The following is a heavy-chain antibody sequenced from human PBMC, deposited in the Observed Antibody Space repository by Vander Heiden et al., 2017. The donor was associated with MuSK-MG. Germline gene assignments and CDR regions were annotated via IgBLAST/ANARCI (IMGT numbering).Heavy chain of an antibody. D-gene: IGHD3-9*01. CDR3: ARMYYDILTGYNYGMDV. CDR2: ISGSGGST. Sequence: EVQLLEAGGGLVQPGVSLRLSCAASGFTFSSSAMSWVRQAPGKGLEWVSAISGSGGSTYYADSVKGRFTISRDNSKNTLYLQMNSLRAEDTAVYYCARMYYDILTGYNYGMDVWGQGTTVTVSS. CDR1: GFTFSSSA. V-gene: IGHV3-23*01. J-gene: IGHJ6*02.